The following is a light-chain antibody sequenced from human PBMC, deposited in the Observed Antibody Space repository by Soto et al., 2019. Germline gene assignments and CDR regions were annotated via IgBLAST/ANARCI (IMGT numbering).Light chain of an antibody. J-gene: IGKJ5*01. V-gene: IGKV3-11*01. CDR3: QQRSNWPPT. Sequence: DTVLTQSQGTLSLSPCERGNLSFSASQSVGTYLAGYQQKPGQAPRLLIYDASNRATGIAPRFRGSGSGTDFTLTISSVEPEDFAVYICQQRSNWPPTFGQGTRLEI. CDR2: DAS. CDR1: QSVGTY.